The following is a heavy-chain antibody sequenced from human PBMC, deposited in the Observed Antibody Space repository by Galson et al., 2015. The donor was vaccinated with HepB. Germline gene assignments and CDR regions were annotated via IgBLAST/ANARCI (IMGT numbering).Heavy chain of an antibody. CDR1: GFIVSDYY. CDR3: ARSGRAVADYYYYYGMDV. Sequence: SLRLSCAASGFIVSDYYMTWIRQAPGKGLEWVSFIGSSGSSYTNYADSVKGRFTISRDNTNNSLFLQMNSLRAEDTALYFCARSGRAVADYYYYYGMDVWGQETTVTVSS. CDR2: IGSSGSSYT. D-gene: IGHD6-19*01. J-gene: IGHJ6*02. V-gene: IGHV3-11*03.